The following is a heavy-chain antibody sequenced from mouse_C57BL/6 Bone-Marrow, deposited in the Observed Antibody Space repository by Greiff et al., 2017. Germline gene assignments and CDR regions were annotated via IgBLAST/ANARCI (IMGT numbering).Heavy chain of an antibody. CDR3: ARREVYYYGSSSYWYFDV. CDR1: GYTFTSYG. J-gene: IGHJ1*03. CDR2: IYPRSGNT. Sequence: VKLKQSGAELARPGASVKLSCKASGYTFTSYGISWVKQRTGQGLEWIGEIYPRSGNTYYNEKFKGKATLTADKSSSTAYMELRSLTSEDSAVYFCARREVYYYGSSSYWYFDVWGTGTTVTVSS. D-gene: IGHD1-1*01. V-gene: IGHV1-81*01.